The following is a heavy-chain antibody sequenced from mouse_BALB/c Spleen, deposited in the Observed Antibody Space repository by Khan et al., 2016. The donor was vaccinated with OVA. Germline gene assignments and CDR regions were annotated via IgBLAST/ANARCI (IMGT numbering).Heavy chain of an antibody. V-gene: IGHV1-20*02. CDR3: ARIYRSDFDY. Sequence: VQLKQSGPELVKPGASVKISCKASGYSFTGYFMNWVMQSHGQSLEWIGRINPHIGETFYNQQFKGKATLTVDESSSTAHMELRSLASEDSAVYYCARIYRSDFDYWGQGTTLTGSS. CDR2: INPHIGET. D-gene: IGHD1-1*01. J-gene: IGHJ2*01. CDR1: GYSFTGYF.